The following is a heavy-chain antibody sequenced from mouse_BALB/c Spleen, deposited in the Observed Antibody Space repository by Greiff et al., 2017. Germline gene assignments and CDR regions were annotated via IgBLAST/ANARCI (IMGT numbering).Heavy chain of an antibody. V-gene: IGHV2-4-1*01. Sequence: QVQLKESGPGLVQPSQSLSITCTVSGFSLNSSGVHWVRQSPGKGLEWLGVIWSGGSTDYNAAFISRLSISKDNSKSQVCFKMNSLQADDTSIYYCARNVYYAMDYWGQGTSVTVSS. J-gene: IGHJ4*01. CDR3: ARNVYYAMDY. CDR2: IWSGGST. CDR1: GFSLNSSG.